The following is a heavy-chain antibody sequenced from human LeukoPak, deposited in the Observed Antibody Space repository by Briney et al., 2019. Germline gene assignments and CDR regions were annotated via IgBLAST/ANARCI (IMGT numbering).Heavy chain of an antibody. J-gene: IGHJ4*02. CDR2: IIPIFGTA. Sequence: SSVKVSCKASGGTFSSYAISWVRQAPGQGLEWMGGIIPIFGTANYAQKLQGRVTMTTDTSTSTAYMELRSLRSDDTAVYYCATSSSGWYYFDYWGQGTLVTVSS. CDR3: ATSSSGWYYFDY. V-gene: IGHV1-69*05. D-gene: IGHD6-19*01. CDR1: GGTFSSYA.